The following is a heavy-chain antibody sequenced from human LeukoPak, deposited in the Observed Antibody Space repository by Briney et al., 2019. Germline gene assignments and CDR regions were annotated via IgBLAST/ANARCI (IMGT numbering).Heavy chain of an antibody. D-gene: IGHD6-13*01. CDR3: ARVSSSWYQDWYFDL. CDR1: GGSISSYY. V-gene: IGHV4-4*07. Sequence: SENLSLTCAVSGGSISSYYWSWIRQPAGKGLEWIGRIDTSGNTNYKPSLKSRVTMSVDTSKNQFSLKLNSVTAADTAVYYCARVSSSWYQDWYFDLWGRGTLVTVSS. CDR2: IDTSGNT. J-gene: IGHJ2*01.